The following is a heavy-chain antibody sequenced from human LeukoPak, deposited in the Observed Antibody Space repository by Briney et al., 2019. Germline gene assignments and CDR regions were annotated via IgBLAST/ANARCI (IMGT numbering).Heavy chain of an antibody. CDR2: ISAYNGNT. CDR3: AREWSLMVRGSHSTVNWFDP. V-gene: IGHV1-18*01. J-gene: IGHJ5*02. CDR1: GYTFTSYG. Sequence: ASVKVSCKASGYTFTSYGISWVRQAPGQGLEWMGWISAYNGNTNYAQKLQGRVTMTTDTSTSTAYMELRSLRSDDTAVYYCAREWSLMVRGSHSTVNWFDPWGQGTLVTVSS. D-gene: IGHD3-10*01.